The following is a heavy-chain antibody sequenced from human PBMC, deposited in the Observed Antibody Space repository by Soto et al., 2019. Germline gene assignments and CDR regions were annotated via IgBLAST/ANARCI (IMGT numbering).Heavy chain of an antibody. Sequence: ASVKVSCKASGFTFSYSAVQWVRQAPGQRLEWIGWIVVNSGNTNLAQKFQERVTITRDKSTNTAYMELSGLRDEDTAVYYCARRITMVRGPYYYYAMDVWGQGTTVTVSS. CDR2: IVVNSGNT. CDR3: ARRITMVRGPYYYYAMDV. V-gene: IGHV1-58*01. J-gene: IGHJ6*02. CDR1: GFTFSYSA. D-gene: IGHD3-10*01.